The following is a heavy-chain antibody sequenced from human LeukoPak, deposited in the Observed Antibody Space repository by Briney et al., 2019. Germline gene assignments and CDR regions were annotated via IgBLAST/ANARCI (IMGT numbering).Heavy chain of an antibody. CDR3: ARDRGDGDYSSSWYPPPVDY. CDR1: GFTFSSYW. Sequence: GGSLRLSCAASGFTFSSYWMSWVRQAPGKGLEWVANIKQDGSEKYYVDSVKGRFTISRDNAKNSLYLQMNSLRAEDTAVYYCARDRGDGDYSSSWYPPPVDYWGQGTLVTVSS. V-gene: IGHV3-7*01. D-gene: IGHD6-13*01. J-gene: IGHJ4*02. CDR2: IKQDGSEK.